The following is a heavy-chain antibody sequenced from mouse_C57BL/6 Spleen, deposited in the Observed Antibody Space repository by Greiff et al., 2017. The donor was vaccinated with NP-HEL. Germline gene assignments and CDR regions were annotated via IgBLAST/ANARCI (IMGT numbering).Heavy chain of an antibody. CDR2: IHPNSGST. V-gene: IGHV1-64*01. Sequence: QVQLQQPGAELVKPGASVKLSCKASGYTFTSYWMHWVKQRPGQGLEWIGMIHPNSGSTNYNEKFKSKATLTVDKSSSTAYMQLSSLTSEDSAVYYCARGGDGYYQFAYWGQGTLVTVSA. CDR1: GYTFTSYW. D-gene: IGHD2-3*01. J-gene: IGHJ3*01. CDR3: ARGGDGYYQFAY.